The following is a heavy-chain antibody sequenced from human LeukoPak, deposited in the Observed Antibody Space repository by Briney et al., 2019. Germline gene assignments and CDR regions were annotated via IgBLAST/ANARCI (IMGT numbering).Heavy chain of an antibody. CDR3: ARGRDILTGYYTRNWFDP. D-gene: IGHD3-9*01. Sequence: ASVKVSCKASGYTFTGYYMHWVRQAPGQGLEWMGWINPNSGGTNYAQKFQGRVTMTRDTSISTAYMELSRLRSDDTAVYYCARGRDILTGYYTRNWFDPWGQGTLVTVSS. CDR2: INPNSGGT. CDR1: GYTFTGYY. V-gene: IGHV1-2*02. J-gene: IGHJ5*02.